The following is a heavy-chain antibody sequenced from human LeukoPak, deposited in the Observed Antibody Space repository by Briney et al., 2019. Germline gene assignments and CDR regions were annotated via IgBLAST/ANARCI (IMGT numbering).Heavy chain of an antibody. V-gene: IGHV1-2*02. CDR3: ATDGALGGLHTYYFDY. Sequence: ASVKVSCKASGYTFTDYYIHWVRQAPGQGLERMGWINPNSGGTNYGQKFQGRVTMTRDTSISTAYMDLSRLRSEDTAVYYCATDGALGGLHTYYFDYWGQGTLVTVSS. D-gene: IGHD5-24*01. CDR1: GYTFTDYY. J-gene: IGHJ4*02. CDR2: INPNSGGT.